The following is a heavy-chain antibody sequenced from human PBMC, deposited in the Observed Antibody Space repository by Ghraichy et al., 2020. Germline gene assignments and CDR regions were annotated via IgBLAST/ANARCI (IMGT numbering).Heavy chain of an antibody. J-gene: IGHJ6*02. CDR3: ARDKGDSSSWYAAYYYAMDV. D-gene: IGHD6-13*01. V-gene: IGHV3-21*01. CDR2: ISSSSSYI. CDR1: GFTFNSYS. Sequence: GVLNISCAASGFTFNSYSMNWVRQAPGKGLEWVSSISSSSSYIYYADPVKGRFTISRDNAKNSLYLQMNSLRAEDTAVYYCARDKGDSSSWYAAYYYAMDVWGQGATVTVSS.